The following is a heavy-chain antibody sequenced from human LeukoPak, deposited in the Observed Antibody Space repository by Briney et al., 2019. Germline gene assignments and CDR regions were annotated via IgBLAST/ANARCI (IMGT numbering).Heavy chain of an antibody. Sequence: GGSLRLSCAASGFTFSSYAMSWVRQAPGKGLEWVSAISGSGGSTYYVDSVKGRFTISRDNSKNMLYLQMNSLRAEDTAVYYCAKAARFLEWLLSNHDAFDIWGQGTMVTVSS. V-gene: IGHV3-23*01. J-gene: IGHJ3*02. CDR3: AKAARFLEWLLSNHDAFDI. D-gene: IGHD3-3*01. CDR2: ISGSGGST. CDR1: GFTFSSYA.